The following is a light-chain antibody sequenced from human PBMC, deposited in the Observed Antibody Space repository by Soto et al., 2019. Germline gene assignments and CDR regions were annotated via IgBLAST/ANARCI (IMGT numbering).Light chain of an antibody. V-gene: IGLV1-40*01. CDR2: SNT. CDR1: NSNIGAGFG. J-gene: IGLJ2*01. Sequence: QSVLTQPPSVSGAPGQRVTISCTGSNSNIGAGFGVQWYQQFPRTATRLLIYSNTNRPSGVPDRFSASKSGTSASLAITGLRAEDEADYYCQSFDINVLALIFGVGTQLTVL. CDR3: QSFDINVLALI.